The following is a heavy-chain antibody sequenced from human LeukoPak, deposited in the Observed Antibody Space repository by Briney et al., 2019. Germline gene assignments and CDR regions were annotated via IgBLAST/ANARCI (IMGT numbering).Heavy chain of an antibody. D-gene: IGHD3/OR15-3a*01. J-gene: IGHJ4*02. CDR1: GFTFSSHG. V-gene: IGHV3-15*01. CDR2: IKSITDGGTT. CDR3: TISWTDY. Sequence: SGGSLRLSCAASGFTFSSHGMNWVRQAPGKGLEGVGRIKSITDGGTTDYAAPVKGRFTISRDGSKNTLYLQMNSLKTADTAVYYCTISWTDYWGQGTLVTVSS.